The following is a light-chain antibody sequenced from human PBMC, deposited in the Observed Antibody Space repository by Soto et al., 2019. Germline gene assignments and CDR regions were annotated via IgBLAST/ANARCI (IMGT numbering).Light chain of an antibody. CDR3: QQSSNWPSIS. CDR2: DAS. Sequence: EIVLTQSPATLSLSPGERATLSCRASQSVSSYLAWYQHKPGQAPRLLIYDASNRATDIPARFSGSGSGTDFTLTISSLEPEDFAIYYCQQSSNWPSISFGQGTRLEIK. J-gene: IGKJ5*01. CDR1: QSVSSY. V-gene: IGKV3-11*01.